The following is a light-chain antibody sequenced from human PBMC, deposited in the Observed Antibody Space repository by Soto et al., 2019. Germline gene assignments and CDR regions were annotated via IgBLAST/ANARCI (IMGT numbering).Light chain of an antibody. J-gene: IGLJ2*01. V-gene: IGLV2-14*01. CDR1: SSDVGGYNY. CDR3: SSYTSSSSVV. Sequence: QSALTQPASVSGSPGQSITISCTGTSSDVGGYNYVSWYQQHPGKAPKLMIYDVSNRPSGVSNRFSGYKSGNTASLTISGRQAEDEADYDCSSYTSSSSVVFGGGTKLTVL. CDR2: DVS.